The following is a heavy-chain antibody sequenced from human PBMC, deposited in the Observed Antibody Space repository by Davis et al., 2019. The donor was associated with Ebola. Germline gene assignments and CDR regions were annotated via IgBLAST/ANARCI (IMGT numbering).Heavy chain of an antibody. Sequence: AASVKVSCKASGYTFTNYYMHWVRQAPGQGLEWMGMINPNDGRTIYAQKFQGRVTVTRDTSTTTVYMDLSSLRAEDTAVYYCARDALPNRSPRYSSRPALRSYYGMDVWGKGTTVTVSS. V-gene: IGHV1-46*01. J-gene: IGHJ6*04. CDR1: GYTFTNYY. CDR3: ARDALPNRSPRYSSRPALRSYYGMDV. D-gene: IGHD6-13*01. CDR2: INPNDGRT.